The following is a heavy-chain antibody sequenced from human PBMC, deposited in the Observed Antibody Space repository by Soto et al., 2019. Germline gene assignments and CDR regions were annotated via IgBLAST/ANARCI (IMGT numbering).Heavy chain of an antibody. CDR3: ARGSIVVAEYGMDV. J-gene: IGHJ6*04. CDR1: GFSFSSYG. D-gene: IGHD2-15*01. V-gene: IGHV3-33*01. Sequence: QVRLVESGGGVVQPGRSLRLSCAASGFSFSSYGMHWVRQAPGKGLEWVAVIWHDGSKKYYADSVKGRLIISRDNSKNTLYVQINSLRAEDTAVYFCARGSIVVAEYGMDVWGKGTTVTVSA. CDR2: IWHDGSKK.